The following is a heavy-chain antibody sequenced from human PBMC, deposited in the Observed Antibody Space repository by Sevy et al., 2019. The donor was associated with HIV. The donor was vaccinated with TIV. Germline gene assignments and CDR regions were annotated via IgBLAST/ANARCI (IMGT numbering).Heavy chain of an antibody. Sequence: GGSLRLSCAASGFTFSSYSMNWVRQAPGKGLEWVSSISSSSSYIYYADSVKGRFTISRDNAKNSLYLQMNSLRAEDTAVYYCAREGYYDFWSGYPYFDHWGQGTLVTVSS. CDR2: ISSSSSYI. J-gene: IGHJ4*02. CDR1: GFTFSSYS. D-gene: IGHD3-3*01. V-gene: IGHV3-21*01. CDR3: AREGYYDFWSGYPYFDH.